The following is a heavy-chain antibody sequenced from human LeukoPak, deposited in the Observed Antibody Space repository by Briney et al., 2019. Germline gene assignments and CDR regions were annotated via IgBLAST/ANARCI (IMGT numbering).Heavy chain of an antibody. V-gene: IGHV1-69*05. CDR2: IIPIFGTA. CDR1: GGTFSSYA. CDR3: GYCSGGSCYSVQHRRDYYYYYMDV. J-gene: IGHJ6*03. Sequence: SVKVSCKASGGTFSSYAISWVRQAPGQGLEWMGGIIPIFGTANYAQKFQGRVTITTDESTSTAYMELSSLRSEDTAVYYCGYCSGGSCYSVQHRRDYYYYYMDVWGKGTTVTVSS. D-gene: IGHD2-15*01.